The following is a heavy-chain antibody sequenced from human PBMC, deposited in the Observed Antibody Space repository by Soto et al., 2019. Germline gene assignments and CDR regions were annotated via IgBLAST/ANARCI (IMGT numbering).Heavy chain of an antibody. CDR2: INHSGST. D-gene: IGHD2-15*01. CDR1: GGSFSGYY. Sequence: QVQLQQWGAGLLKPSETLSLTCAVYGGSFSGYYWSWIRQPPGKGLEWIGEINHSGSTNYNPSLNSRVTISVDTSKNQFSLKLSSVTAADTAVYYCARGGSSDIVVVVAATHDYWGQGTLVTVSS. V-gene: IGHV4-34*01. CDR3: ARGGSSDIVVVVAATHDY. J-gene: IGHJ4*02.